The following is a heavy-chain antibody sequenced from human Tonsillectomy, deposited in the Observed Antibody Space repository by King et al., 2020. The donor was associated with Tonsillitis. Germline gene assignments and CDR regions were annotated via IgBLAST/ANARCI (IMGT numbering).Heavy chain of an antibody. CDR2: ITGNGGKT. CDR1: GFTFSSYV. J-gene: IGHJ4*02. D-gene: IGHD1-1*01. Sequence: QLVQSGGGLVQPGGSLTLSCAASGFTFSSYVMTWVRQAPGKGLEWVSAITGNGGKTYYADYVKGRFTNSRDNSKNTLYLQMNSQRTEDTAVYYCAKVNSNTGSDYWGKGTLVTVSA. V-gene: IGHV3-23*04. CDR3: AKVNSNTGSDY.